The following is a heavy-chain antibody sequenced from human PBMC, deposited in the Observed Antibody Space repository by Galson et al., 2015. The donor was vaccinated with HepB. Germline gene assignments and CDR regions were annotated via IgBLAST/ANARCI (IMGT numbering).Heavy chain of an antibody. CDR1: GYIFTNYW. CDR2: IDPIDSYT. V-gene: IGHV5-10-1*01. Sequence: SGAEVKKPGESLRISCKTSGYIFTNYWVNWVRQMPGKGLEWMGRIDPIDSYTTYSPSFQGHVTISADKSISTAYLQWSSLKASDTAIYYCARGYYFDPWGQGTLVIVSS. D-gene: IGHD3-22*01. J-gene: IGHJ4*02. CDR3: ARGYYFDP.